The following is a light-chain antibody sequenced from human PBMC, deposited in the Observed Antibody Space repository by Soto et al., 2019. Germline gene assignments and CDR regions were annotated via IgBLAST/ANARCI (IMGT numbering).Light chain of an antibody. CDR3: QQYDNLPLT. CDR1: QDISNY. J-gene: IGKJ4*01. V-gene: IGKV1-33*01. Sequence: DIQMTQSPSSLSASVGDRVTITCQASQDISNYLNWYQQKPGNAPKLLIYDASNLETGAPSRFSGGGSATYFTFTISSLQPEDIATYYCQQYDNLPLTFGGGTKVDIK. CDR2: DAS.